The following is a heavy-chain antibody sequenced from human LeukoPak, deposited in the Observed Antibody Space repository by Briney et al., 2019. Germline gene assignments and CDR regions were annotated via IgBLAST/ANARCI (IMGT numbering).Heavy chain of an antibody. V-gene: IGHV1-2*02. CDR2: INPDTGGT. CDR3: ARRFSPTGPFDY. CDR1: GYTLTAYF. J-gene: IGHJ4*02. D-gene: IGHD1-14*01. Sequence: ASVKVSCKASGYTLTAYFIYWMRQAPGQGLEWMGWINPDTGGTICAQNFQGRVTVTRDTSISTAYMELTRLVSDDTAVYYCARRFSPTGPFDYWGQGTLVTVSS.